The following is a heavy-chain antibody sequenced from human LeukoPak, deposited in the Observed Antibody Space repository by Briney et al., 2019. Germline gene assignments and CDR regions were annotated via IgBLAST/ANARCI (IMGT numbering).Heavy chain of an antibody. CDR2: IYYSGST. CDR1: GGSISSYY. Sequence: PSETLCLTCTVSGGSISSYYWSWIRQPPGKGLEWIGYIYYSGSTNYNPSLKSRVTISVDTSKNQFSLKLSSVTAADTAVYYCAREGYCSSTSCYKVFDYWGQGTLVTVSS. CDR3: AREGYCSSTSCYKVFDY. J-gene: IGHJ4*02. V-gene: IGHV4-59*01. D-gene: IGHD2-2*02.